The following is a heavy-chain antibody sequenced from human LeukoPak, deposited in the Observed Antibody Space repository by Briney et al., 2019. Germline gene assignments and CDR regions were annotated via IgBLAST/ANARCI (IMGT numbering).Heavy chain of an antibody. CDR3: ARAYEYGWFDP. D-gene: IGHD3-16*01. J-gene: IGHJ5*02. V-gene: IGHV1-2*02. CDR2: INPKTGAT. CDR1: GYTFTDYF. Sequence: ASVKASCKASGYTFTDYFLHWLRQAPGQGLEWMGWINPKTGATNYAQSFQGRVTMTRDTSTSTGNMEVNSLRSDDTAVYYCARAYEYGWFDPWGQGTLVTVSS.